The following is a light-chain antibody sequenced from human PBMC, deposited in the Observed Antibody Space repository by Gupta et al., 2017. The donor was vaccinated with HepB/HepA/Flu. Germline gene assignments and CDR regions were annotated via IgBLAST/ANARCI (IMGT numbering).Light chain of an antibody. CDR2: GAS. J-gene: IGKJ5*01. CDR3: QQYNNWPPIT. Sequence: ETVMTQSPAILSVSPGKRVTLSCRASQSISNNLAWYRQKPGQVPRLLIYGASTRDTAIPARFGGSGYGTEFTLTISERQPEDFGVYYCQQYNNWPPITFGQGTLVDIK. V-gene: IGKV3-15*01. CDR1: QSISNN.